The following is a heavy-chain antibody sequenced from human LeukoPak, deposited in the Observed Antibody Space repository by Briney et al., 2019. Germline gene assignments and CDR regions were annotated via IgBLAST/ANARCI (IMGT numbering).Heavy chain of an antibody. D-gene: IGHD6-19*01. Sequence: PGGSLRLSCAVSGFDFSDYGTHWVRQAPGKGLEWVAVIAYDGSYAYYADSVKGRFTISRDNSKNTLFLQMNSLRPEDTAVYYCAKSNSGWYVPPSDWGQGTLVTVSS. CDR2: IAYDGSYA. CDR3: AKSNSGWYVPPSD. J-gene: IGHJ4*02. V-gene: IGHV3-30*18. CDR1: GFDFSDYG.